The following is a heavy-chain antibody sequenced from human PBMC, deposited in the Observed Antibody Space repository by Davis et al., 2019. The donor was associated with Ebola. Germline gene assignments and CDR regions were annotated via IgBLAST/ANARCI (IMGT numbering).Heavy chain of an antibody. V-gene: IGHV3-30*03. Sequence: GGSLRLSCAASGFTFSSYGMHWVRQAPGKGLEWVAVISYDGSNKYYADSVKGRFTISRDNAKNSLYLQMNSLRAEDTAVYYCARDSSGSIDYWGQGTLVTVSS. CDR2: ISYDGSNK. J-gene: IGHJ4*02. D-gene: IGHD1-26*01. CDR1: GFTFSSYG. CDR3: ARDSSGSIDY.